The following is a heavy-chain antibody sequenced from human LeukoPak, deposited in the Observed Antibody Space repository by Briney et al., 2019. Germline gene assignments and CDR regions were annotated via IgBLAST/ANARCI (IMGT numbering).Heavy chain of an antibody. Sequence: XMHXVRQAPGQGXXXXGWINPNSGGTNYAQKFQGRVTMTSDTSXTTXYLEVSRLTSDDKAVYYCATXXXXXXXXDYXGQXXXXTVSS. CDR2: INPNSGGT. CDR1: X. J-gene: IGHJ4*02. CDR3: ATXXXXXXXXDY. V-gene: IGHV1-2*02.